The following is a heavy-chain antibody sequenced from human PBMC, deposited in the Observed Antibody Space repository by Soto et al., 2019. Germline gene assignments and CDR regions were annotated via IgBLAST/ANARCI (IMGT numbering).Heavy chain of an antibody. CDR1: GFSFKNSA. D-gene: IGHD2-2*01. V-gene: IGHV3-30*18. CDR2: VSSDGSYK. CDR3: AKSLSAIPGDS. J-gene: IGHJ4*02. Sequence: PGGSLRLSCAASGFSFKNSAMHWVRQAPGKGLEWLPVVSSDGSYKFYADSMKGRFTISRDNAKNSLYLQMTSLRAEDTAVYHCAKSLSAIPGDSWGQGTLVTVSS.